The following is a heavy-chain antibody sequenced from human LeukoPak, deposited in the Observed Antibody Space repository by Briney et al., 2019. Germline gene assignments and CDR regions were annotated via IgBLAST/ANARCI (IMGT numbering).Heavy chain of an antibody. D-gene: IGHD2-2*01. V-gene: IGHV4-34*01. CDR3: ARDVYCSSTSCYENYMDV. J-gene: IGHJ6*03. Sequence: SETLSLTCAVYGGTFSGYYWSWIRQPPGKRLEWVGESNDSGGTNYNPSLKSRVTISVDTSKNQFSLKLSSVTAADTAVYYCARDVYCSSTSCYENYMDVWGKGTTVTVSS. CDR2: SNDSGGT. CDR1: GGTFSGYY.